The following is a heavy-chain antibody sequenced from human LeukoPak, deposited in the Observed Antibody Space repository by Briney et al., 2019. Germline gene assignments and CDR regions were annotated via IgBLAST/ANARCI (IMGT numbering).Heavy chain of an antibody. Sequence: PGGSLRLSCAASGFAFSSYAINWVRQAPGKGLEWLSFISGSSETIYYADSMKGRFTISRDNAENSLYLQMNSLRAEDTAVYYCAREGVVVTATRYYFDSWGQGTLVTVSS. D-gene: IGHD2-15*01. CDR2: ISGSSETI. CDR1: GFAFSSYA. J-gene: IGHJ4*02. V-gene: IGHV3-48*01. CDR3: AREGVVVTATRYYFDS.